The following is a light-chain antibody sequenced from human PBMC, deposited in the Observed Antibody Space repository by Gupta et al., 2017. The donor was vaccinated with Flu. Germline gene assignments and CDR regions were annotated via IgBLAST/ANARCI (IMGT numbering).Light chain of an antibody. CDR2: RAS. J-gene: IGKJ2*01. CDR3: QQYNNWPPYT. V-gene: IGKV3-15*01. CDR1: QSLSNN. Sequence: EIVMTQSPATLSVSPGERATLSCRASQSLSNNLAWYQQKPGQAPRLLIYRASTRAAGVPARFSGSGSGTEFTLTISSLQSEDSAIYYCQQYNNWPPYTFGQGTKVEIK.